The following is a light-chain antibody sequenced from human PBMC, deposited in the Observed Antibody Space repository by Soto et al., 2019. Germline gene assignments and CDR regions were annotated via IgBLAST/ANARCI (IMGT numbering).Light chain of an antibody. CDR3: LQHHTYPRT. V-gene: IGKV1-17*01. CDR2: AAS. CDR1: QDIISN. Sequence: DIQMTQSPSSLSASVGDRVTITCRASQDIISNLGWFQQKPGKAPKRLIYAASSLQSGVPSRFSGSGSGTEFTLTISSLQPEDFATYYCLQHHTYPRTFGPGTKVDNK. J-gene: IGKJ3*01.